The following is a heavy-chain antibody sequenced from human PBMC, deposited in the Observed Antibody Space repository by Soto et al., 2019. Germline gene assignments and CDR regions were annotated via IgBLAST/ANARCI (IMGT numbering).Heavy chain of an antibody. J-gene: IGHJ4*02. CDR2: IYPGDSDT. CDR1: GYSFSTYW. CDR3: ARLGVGEPAAY. V-gene: IGHV5-51*01. Sequence: GESLKISCQGSGYSFSTYWIGWVRQMPGQGLEWMGIIYPGDSDTRYSPSFEGHVTISVEKSISTAYLQWSSLKASDTALYYCARLGVGEPAAYWGQGTLVTVSS. D-gene: IGHD3-16*01.